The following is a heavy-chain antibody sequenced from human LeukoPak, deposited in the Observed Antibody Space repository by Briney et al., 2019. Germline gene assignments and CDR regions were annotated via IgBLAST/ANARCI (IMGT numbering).Heavy chain of an antibody. CDR2: MYYSGST. D-gene: IGHD6-13*01. V-gene: IGHV4-59*01. J-gene: IGHJ4*02. Sequence: SETLSLTCTVSGGSISSYYWSWMRQPPGKGLEWIGYMYYSGSTNYNPSLKSRVTISVDMSKNQFSLKLTSVTAADTAVYYYTAAAGRRGPFDYWGQGTLVTVSS. CDR1: GGSISSYY. CDR3: TAAAGRRGPFDY.